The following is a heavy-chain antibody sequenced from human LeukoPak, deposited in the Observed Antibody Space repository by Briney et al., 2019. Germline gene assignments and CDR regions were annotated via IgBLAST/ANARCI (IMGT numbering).Heavy chain of an antibody. D-gene: IGHD5-24*01. CDR2: IKQDGSKK. J-gene: IGHJ4*02. V-gene: IGHV3-7*04. CDR3: TRVGYIDEGIDY. CDR1: GFPFSSYW. Sequence: GGSLRLSCVASGFPFSSYWMTWVRQAPGKGLEWVANIKQDGSKKSYVDSVKGRFTISRDNANNSLYLQMNGLRAEDTAIYYCTRVGYIDEGIDYWGQGTLVTVSS.